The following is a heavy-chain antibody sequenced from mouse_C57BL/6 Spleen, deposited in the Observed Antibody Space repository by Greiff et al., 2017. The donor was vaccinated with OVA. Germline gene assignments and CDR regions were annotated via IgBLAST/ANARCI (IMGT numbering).Heavy chain of an antibody. D-gene: IGHD2-3*01. CDR2: ISDGGSYT. CDR1: GVTFSSYA. V-gene: IGHV5-4*01. CDR3: ARGGGYDGYWYFDV. Sequence: EVQGVESGGGLVKPGGALKISCAASGVTFSSYAMSWGRQTPEKRLEWVATISDGGSYTYYPDKVKGRFTLSRDNAKNNLYLQMSHLKSEDTAMYYCARGGGYDGYWYFDVWGTGTTVTVSS. J-gene: IGHJ1*03.